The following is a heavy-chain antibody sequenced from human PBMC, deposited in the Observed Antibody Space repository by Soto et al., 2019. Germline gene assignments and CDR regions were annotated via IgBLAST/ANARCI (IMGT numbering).Heavy chain of an antibody. CDR3: AMTKYDSSGYYFDY. V-gene: IGHV3-66*01. J-gene: IGHJ4*02. CDR2: IYSGGST. CDR1: GFTVSSNY. D-gene: IGHD3-22*01. Sequence: EVQLVESGGGLVQPGGSLRLSCAASGFTVSSNYMSWVRQAPGKGLEWVSVIYSGGSTYYGDSVKGRFSISRDNSTNTLYLQMNSLRAEDTVVYYCAMTKYDSSGYYFDYWGQGTLVTVSS.